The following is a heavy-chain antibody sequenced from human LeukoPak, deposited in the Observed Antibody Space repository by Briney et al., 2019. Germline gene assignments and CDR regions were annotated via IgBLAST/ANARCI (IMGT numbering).Heavy chain of an antibody. V-gene: IGHV3-21*01. D-gene: IGHD3-10*01. Sequence: GGSLRLSCAAAGFTFSSSSMNWVRQTPGKGLEWVSSISGESKYIYYADPVTGRFTISRDNAKNSLYLQMNSLRAEDTAVYYCARGAVFQGNYDYWGQGTQVTVSS. CDR3: ARGAVFQGNYDY. CDR2: ISGESKYI. J-gene: IGHJ4*02. CDR1: GFTFSSSS.